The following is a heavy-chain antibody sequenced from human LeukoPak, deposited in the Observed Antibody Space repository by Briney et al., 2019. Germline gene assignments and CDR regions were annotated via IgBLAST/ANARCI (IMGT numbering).Heavy chain of an antibody. CDR1: GYTFTSYD. V-gene: IGHV1-8*03. Sequence: ASVKVSCKASGYTFTSYDINWVRQATGQGLEWMGWMNPNSGNTGYAQKFQGRVTITRNTSISTAYMELSSLRSEDTAVYYCARGKLSSSGWYYWAQGTLVTVSS. J-gene: IGHJ4*02. CDR2: MNPNSGNT. CDR3: ARGKLSSSGWYY. D-gene: IGHD6-19*01.